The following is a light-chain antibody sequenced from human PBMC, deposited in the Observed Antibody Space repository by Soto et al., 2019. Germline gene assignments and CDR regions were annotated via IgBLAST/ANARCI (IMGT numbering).Light chain of an antibody. CDR1: QSVGSL. CDR3: QQRASWPPTT. CDR2: DAS. V-gene: IGKV3-11*01. Sequence: EIVLTQSPATLSLSPGERATLSCRASQSVGSLLAWYQQTPGQSPRLLIHDASNRATGTPARFSGSGSGTDFTLPISSLEPEDFAFYYCQQRASWPPTTFGQGTRLEI. J-gene: IGKJ5*01.